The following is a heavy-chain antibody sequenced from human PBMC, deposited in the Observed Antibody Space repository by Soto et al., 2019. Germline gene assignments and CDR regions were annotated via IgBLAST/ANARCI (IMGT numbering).Heavy chain of an antibody. CDR2: IPWNSGTL. Sequence: PGGSLRLSCVASGFTFNDFAMHWVRQAPGKGLEWVSGIPWNSGTLDYADSVRGRFSISRDNAKNSLYLQMNSLRVEDTALYYCARHRGYHYYGMDVWVQGTTVTVSS. J-gene: IGHJ6*02. CDR3: ARHRGYHYYGMDV. CDR1: GFTFNDFA. V-gene: IGHV3-9*01.